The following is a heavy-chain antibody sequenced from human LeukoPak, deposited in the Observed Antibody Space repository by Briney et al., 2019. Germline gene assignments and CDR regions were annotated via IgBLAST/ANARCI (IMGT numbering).Heavy chain of an antibody. D-gene: IGHD1/OR15-1a*01. CDR1: GVSLSGSS. CDR3: AKDKNRFLFDY. J-gene: IGHJ4*01. V-gene: IGHV3-7*01. CDR2: IKQEGREK. Sequence: GGSLRLSCAAPGVSLSGSSISSVRQAPGEGLGWVANIKQEGREKYYVDSVKAGFTISGDNAKNSLYFKINSLKAKKRAVNTVAKDKNRFLFDYGGQGT.